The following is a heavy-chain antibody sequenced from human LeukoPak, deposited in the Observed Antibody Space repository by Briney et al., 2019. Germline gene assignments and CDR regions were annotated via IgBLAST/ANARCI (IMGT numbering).Heavy chain of an antibody. CDR3: AKDIYIYGAGGYNFDY. D-gene: IGHD1-1*01. CDR1: GFSLGSYT. V-gene: IGHV3-21*04. J-gene: IGHJ4*02. CDR2: ISRSSSYI. Sequence: GGSLRLSCAASGFSLGSYTMSWVRQAPGKGLEWVSSISRSSSYIYYADSVKGRCTISRDNSKNTLYLQMNSLRPEDTAVYYCAKDIYIYGAGGYNFDYWGQGTLVTVSS.